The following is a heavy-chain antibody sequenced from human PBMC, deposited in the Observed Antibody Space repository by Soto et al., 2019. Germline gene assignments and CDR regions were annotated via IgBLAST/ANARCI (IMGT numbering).Heavy chain of an antibody. J-gene: IGHJ6*02. Sequence: ASVKVSCKASGYTFTSYYMHWVRQAPGQGLEWMGIINPSGGSTGYAQKFQGRVTMTRDTSTSTVYMELSSLRSEDTAAYYCATTLGITIFGVVTNYYGMDVWGQGTTVTVSS. CDR2: INPSGGST. D-gene: IGHD3-3*01. CDR1: GYTFTSYY. V-gene: IGHV1-46*01. CDR3: ATTLGITIFGVVTNYYGMDV.